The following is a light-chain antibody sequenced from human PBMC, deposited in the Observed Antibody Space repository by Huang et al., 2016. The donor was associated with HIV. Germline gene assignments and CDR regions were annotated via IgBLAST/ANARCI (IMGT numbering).Light chain of an antibody. CDR3: QQRKYWPPIT. CDR1: QSVNRY. CDR2: DAS. J-gene: IGKJ5*01. Sequence: ETVLTQSPATLSLSPGERATLSCRTSQSVNRYLAWYQQKPGQTPRLLIYDASNSATCIPARFSGSGSVTDFTLTISSLEPEDFAVYYCQQRKYWPPITFGQGTRLEIK. V-gene: IGKV3-11*01.